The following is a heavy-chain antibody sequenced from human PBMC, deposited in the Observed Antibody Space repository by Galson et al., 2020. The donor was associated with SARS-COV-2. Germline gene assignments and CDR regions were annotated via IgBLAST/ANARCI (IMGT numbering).Heavy chain of an antibody. CDR3: ARELIANYGMDV. Sequence: SLRLSCAASGFTFSSYGMHWVRQAPGKGLEWVAVISYDGSNKYYADSVKGRYTISRDNSKNTLYLQMNSLRAEDTAVYYCARELIANYGMDVWGQGTTVTVSS. D-gene: IGHD3-16*01. CDR1: GFTFSSYG. V-gene: IGHV3-30*03. J-gene: IGHJ6*02. CDR2: ISYDGSNK.